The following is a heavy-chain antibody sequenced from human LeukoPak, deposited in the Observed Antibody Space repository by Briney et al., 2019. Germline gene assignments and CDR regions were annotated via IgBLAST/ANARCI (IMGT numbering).Heavy chain of an antibody. CDR2: ISSSSSTI. Sequence: GGSLRLSCAASGFTFNSYSMNWVRQSPGKGLEWVSYISSSSSTIYYADSVKGRFTISRDNSKNTLYLQMGSLRAEDMAVYYCARDGPTDDAFDIWGQGTMVTVSS. V-gene: IGHV3-48*01. CDR1: GFTFNSYS. J-gene: IGHJ3*02. CDR3: ARDGPTDDAFDI.